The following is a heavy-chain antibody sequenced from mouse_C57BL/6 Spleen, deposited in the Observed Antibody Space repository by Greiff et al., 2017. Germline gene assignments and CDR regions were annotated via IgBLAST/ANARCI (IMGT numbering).Heavy chain of an antibody. D-gene: IGHD2-5*01. Sequence: QVQLQQSGAELARPGASVKMSCKASGYTFTSYTMHWVKQRPGQGLEWIGYINPSSGYTKYNQKFKDKATLTADKSSSTAYMQLSSLTSEDSAVYYCAREGYYSNGLNVWGTGTTVTVSS. V-gene: IGHV1-4*01. CDR3: AREGYYSNGLNV. J-gene: IGHJ1*03. CDR1: GYTFTSYT. CDR2: INPSSGYT.